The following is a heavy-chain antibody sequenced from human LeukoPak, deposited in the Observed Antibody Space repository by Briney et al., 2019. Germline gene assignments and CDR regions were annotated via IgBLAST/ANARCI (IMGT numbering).Heavy chain of an antibody. CDR2: ISYDGSNK. V-gene: IGHV3-30*18. CDR1: GFTFSSYA. CDR3: AKTRTPYYYYYGMDV. J-gene: IGHJ6*02. D-gene: IGHD1-14*01. Sequence: PGGSLRLSCAASGFTFSSYAMHWVRQAPGKGLEWVAVISYDGSNKYYADSVKGRFTISRDNSKNTLYLQMNSLRAEDTAVYYCAKTRTPYYYYYGMDVWGQGTTVTVSS.